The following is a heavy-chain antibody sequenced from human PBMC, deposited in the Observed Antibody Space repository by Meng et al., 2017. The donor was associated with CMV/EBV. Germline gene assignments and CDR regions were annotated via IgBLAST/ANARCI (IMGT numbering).Heavy chain of an antibody. Sequence: AQLQQLGAGLFKPSESLALTCPGYGGSFSGYYWSWIRQPPGKGLEWIGEINHSGSTNYNPSLKSRVTISVDTSKNQFSLKLSSVTAADTAVYYCARGVGGWFDPWGQGTLVTVSS. CDR3: ARGVGGWFDP. J-gene: IGHJ5*02. CDR2: INHSGST. D-gene: IGHD1-26*01. CDR1: GGSFSGYY. V-gene: IGHV4-34*01.